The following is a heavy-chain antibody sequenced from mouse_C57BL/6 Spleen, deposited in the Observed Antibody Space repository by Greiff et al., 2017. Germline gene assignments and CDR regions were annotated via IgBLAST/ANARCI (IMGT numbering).Heavy chain of an antibody. CDR3: AREDYDGYFSYAMDY. Sequence: EVQVVESGGGLVKPGGSLKLSCAASGFTFSDYGMHWVRQAPEKGLEWVAYISSGSSTIYYADTVKGRFTISRDNAKNTLFLQMTSLRSEDTAMYYCAREDYDGYFSYAMDYWGQGTSVTVSS. CDR2: ISSGSSTI. V-gene: IGHV5-17*01. CDR1: GFTFSDYG. J-gene: IGHJ4*01. D-gene: IGHD2-3*01.